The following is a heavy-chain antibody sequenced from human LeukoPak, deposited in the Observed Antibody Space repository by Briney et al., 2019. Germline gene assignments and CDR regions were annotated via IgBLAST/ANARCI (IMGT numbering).Heavy chain of an antibody. V-gene: IGHV3-66*01. CDR3: ASTFYGDSPPY. CDR1: GFTVSSNY. CDR2: IYSGGST. J-gene: IGHJ4*02. D-gene: IGHD4-17*01. Sequence: GGSLRLSCAASGFTVSSNYMSWVRQAPGKGLEWVSVIYSGGSTYYADSVKGRFAISRDNSKNTLYLQMNSLRAEDTAVYYCASTFYGDSPPYWGQGTLVTVSS.